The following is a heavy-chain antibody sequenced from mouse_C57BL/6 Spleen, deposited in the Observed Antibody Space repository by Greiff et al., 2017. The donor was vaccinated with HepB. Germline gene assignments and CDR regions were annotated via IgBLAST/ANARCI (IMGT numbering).Heavy chain of an antibody. V-gene: IGHV1-54*01. J-gene: IGHJ3*01. CDR1: GYAFTNYL. Sequence: QVHVKQSGAELVRPGTSVKVSCKASGYAFTNYLIEWVKQRPGQGLEWIGVINPGSGGTNYNEKFKGKATLTADKSSSTAYMQLSSLTSEDSAVYFCARGGSSYWFAYWGQGTLVTVSA. CDR2: INPGSGGT. CDR3: ARGGSSYWFAY. D-gene: IGHD1-1*01.